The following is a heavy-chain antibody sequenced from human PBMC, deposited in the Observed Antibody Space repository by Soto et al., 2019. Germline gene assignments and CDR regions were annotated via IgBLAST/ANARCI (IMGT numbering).Heavy chain of an antibody. D-gene: IGHD6-6*01. V-gene: IGHV3-48*03. CDR3: ASYDIAARHFGMDV. Sequence: LRLSCAASGFTFSRYEMNWVRQAPGKPLEWVSYISSSGSTIYYADSVKGRFTNSRDNAMNSLYLQMNSLRAEDTSVYYLASYDIAARHFGMDVWGQGTTVTVAS. CDR2: ISSSGSTI. J-gene: IGHJ6*02. CDR1: GFTFSRYE.